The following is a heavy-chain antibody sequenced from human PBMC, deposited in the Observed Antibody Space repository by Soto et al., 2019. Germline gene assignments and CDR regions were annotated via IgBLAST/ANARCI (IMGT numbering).Heavy chain of an antibody. CDR2: VSASGLNT. V-gene: IGHV3-23*01. CDR3: ARDEGPTWIQLWFGSAFDI. Sequence: GGSLRLSCAASGFTFSTYAMAWVRQAPGKGLEWVSGVSASGLNTDYADPVKGRFYISRDNSKDTVSLHMNSLRAEDTALYYCARDEGPTWIQLWFGSAFDIWGQGTMVTVSS. CDR1: GFTFSTYA. J-gene: IGHJ3*02. D-gene: IGHD5-18*01.